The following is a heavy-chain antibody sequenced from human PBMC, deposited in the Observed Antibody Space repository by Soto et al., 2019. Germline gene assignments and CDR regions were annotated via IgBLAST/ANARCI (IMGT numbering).Heavy chain of an antibody. Sequence: EVQLVESGGGLVQPGGSLRLSFAASGFTFSSYWMSWVRQAPGKGLEWVANIKQDGSEKYYVDSVKGRFTISRDNAKNSLYLQMNSLRAEDTAVYYCARDRGFWRGYFDYWGQGTLVTVSS. J-gene: IGHJ4*02. D-gene: IGHD3-3*01. CDR2: IKQDGSEK. CDR1: GFTFSSYW. CDR3: ARDRGFWRGYFDY. V-gene: IGHV3-7*01.